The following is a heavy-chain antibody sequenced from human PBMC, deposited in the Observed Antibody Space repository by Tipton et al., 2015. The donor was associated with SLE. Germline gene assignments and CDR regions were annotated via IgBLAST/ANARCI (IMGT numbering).Heavy chain of an antibody. CDR2: INHRENT. J-gene: IGHJ3*02. D-gene: IGHD1-14*01. V-gene: IGHV4-34*01. CDR3: ARVTGRGTFDI. CDR1: GGSFSGYY. Sequence: TLSLTCTVYGGSFSGYYWSWIRQPPGKGQEWIGEINHRENTNYNPSLTGRVTISVDSSEAQFSLRRSFVTAADTAVYHCARVTGRGTFDIWGQGTMVTVSS.